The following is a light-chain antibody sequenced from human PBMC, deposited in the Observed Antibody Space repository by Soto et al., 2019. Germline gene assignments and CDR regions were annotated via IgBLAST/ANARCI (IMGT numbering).Light chain of an antibody. V-gene: IGKV4-1*01. CDR2: WAS. Sequence: DIVMTQSPDSLAVSLGERATINCKSSQSVLDSSNNKNYISWYQQKPGQSPKLLIYWASTREFGVPDRFSGSGSATDFTLTISSLQAEDVAVYYCQQHYSTLRYTFGQGTKLEIK. J-gene: IGKJ2*01. CDR1: QSVLDSSNNKNY. CDR3: QQHYSTLRYT.